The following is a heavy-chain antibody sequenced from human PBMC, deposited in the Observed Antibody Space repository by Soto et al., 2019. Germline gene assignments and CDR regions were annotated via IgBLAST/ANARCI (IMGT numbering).Heavy chain of an antibody. D-gene: IGHD3-3*01. CDR1: GFTFSSYA. CDR2: ISGSGGST. V-gene: IGHV3-23*01. CDR3: AKIGVVIIPVYYFYY. Sequence: EVQLLESGGGLVQPGGSLRLSCAASGFTFSSYAMSWVRQTPGKGLEWVSAISGSGGSTYYADSVKGRFTISRDNSKNTLYLQMNSLRAADTAVYYCAKIGVVIIPVYYFYYWGQGTLVTVSS. J-gene: IGHJ4*02.